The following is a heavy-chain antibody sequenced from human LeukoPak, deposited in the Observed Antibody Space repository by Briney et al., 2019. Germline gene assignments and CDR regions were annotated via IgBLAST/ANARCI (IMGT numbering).Heavy chain of an antibody. D-gene: IGHD3-22*01. CDR1: GFPFPNAR. Sequence: GGSLRLSCAASGFPFPNARMTWVRQAPGKGLEWVGRIESEADGGTTEYAAPVKGRFTISRGDSKNTLYLQMNSLRTGDTAIYYCTAPYFDSAGFYLWSAFDIWGQGTMVTVSS. CDR2: IESEADGGTT. CDR3: TAPYFDSAGFYLWSAFDI. J-gene: IGHJ3*02. V-gene: IGHV3-15*04.